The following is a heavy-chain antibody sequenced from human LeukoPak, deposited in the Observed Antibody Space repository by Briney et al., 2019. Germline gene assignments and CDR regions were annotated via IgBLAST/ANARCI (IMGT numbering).Heavy chain of an antibody. J-gene: IGHJ4*02. CDR1: GGSFSGYY. CDR2: INHSGST. Sequence: PSETLSLTCAVYGGSFSGYYWSWIRQPPGKGLEWIGEINHSGSTNYNPSLKSRVTISVDTSKNQFSLKLSSVTAADTAVYYCARGRYGGNVDYWGQGTLVTVSS. D-gene: IGHD4-23*01. V-gene: IGHV4-34*01. CDR3: ARGRYGGNVDY.